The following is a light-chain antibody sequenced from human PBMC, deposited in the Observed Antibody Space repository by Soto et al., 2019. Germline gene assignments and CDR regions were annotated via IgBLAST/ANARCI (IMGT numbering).Light chain of an antibody. Sequence: ENVLTQSPGTLSLSPGERATLSCRASQSVGTYLAWYQHKPGQAPRLLIFDASKRATGIPARFSGSGSGTDFTLTISSLQSEDFAVYYCQQYNSWPLTFGGGTKVDIK. CDR3: QQYNSWPLT. CDR1: QSVGTY. J-gene: IGKJ4*01. V-gene: IGKV3-11*01. CDR2: DAS.